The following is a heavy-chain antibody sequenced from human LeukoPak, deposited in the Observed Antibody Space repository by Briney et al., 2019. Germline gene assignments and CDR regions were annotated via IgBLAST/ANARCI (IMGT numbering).Heavy chain of an antibody. J-gene: IGHJ4*02. CDR3: ARDRGRYYDSSGYRFDY. V-gene: IGHV4-59*01. D-gene: IGHD3-22*01. Sequence: PSETLSLTCTVSGGSLSSYYWSWFRQPPGKGLVWIGYISYIGSTNYNPSLKSRVTISVDTSKNQFSLKLSSVTAADTAVYYCARDRGRYYDSSGYRFDYWGQGTLVTVSS. CDR2: ISYIGST. CDR1: GGSLSSYY.